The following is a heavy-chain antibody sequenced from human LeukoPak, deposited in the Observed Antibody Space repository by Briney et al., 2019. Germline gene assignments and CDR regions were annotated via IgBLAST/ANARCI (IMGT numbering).Heavy chain of an antibody. J-gene: IGHJ4*02. CDR3: ANGGLLQWLPGNY. CDR2: ISSNGGTT. D-gene: IGHD3-3*01. V-gene: IGHV3-64*01. Sequence: PGGSLRLSCAASGFIFSSYAMHWVRQAPGKGLEYVSVISSNGGTTYYANSVKGRFTISRDNSKNTLYLQMNSLRAEDTAVYYCANGGLLQWLPGNYWAQGTLVTVSS. CDR1: GFIFSSYA.